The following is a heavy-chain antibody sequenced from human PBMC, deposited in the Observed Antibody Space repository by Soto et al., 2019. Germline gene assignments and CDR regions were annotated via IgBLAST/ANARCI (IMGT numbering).Heavy chain of an antibody. CDR1: GGSISSSSWY. D-gene: IGHD3-10*01. CDR2: IDYRGST. Sequence: QLQLQESGPGLVRPSETLSLICTVSGGSISSSSWYWSWIRQPPGKGLEWIGTIDYRGSTYYNPSLKSRVTISVDTSKNDFSLKLTSVTAADAAVYYCARPYFYGAGNYFGYFDHWGQGTQATVSS. J-gene: IGHJ4*02. V-gene: IGHV4-39*02. CDR3: ARPYFYGAGNYFGYFDH.